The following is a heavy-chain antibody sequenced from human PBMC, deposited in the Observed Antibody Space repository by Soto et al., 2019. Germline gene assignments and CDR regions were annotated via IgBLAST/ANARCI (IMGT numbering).Heavy chain of an antibody. J-gene: IGHJ6*02. CDR3: ARNMDYYYGPGSGNGHGF. D-gene: IGHD3-10*01. CDR1: GYTFTAYY. CDR2: INPKFGDT. V-gene: IGHV1-2*02. Sequence: QVQLVQSGAEVKEPGDSVRVSCEASGYTFTAYYIHWVWQAPGQGLEWMGWINPKFGDTTYAQDFQGRVSMPRDMSISTVCMELSRLTSDDTAIYYCARNMDYYYGPGSGNGHGFWGQGTTVTVFS.